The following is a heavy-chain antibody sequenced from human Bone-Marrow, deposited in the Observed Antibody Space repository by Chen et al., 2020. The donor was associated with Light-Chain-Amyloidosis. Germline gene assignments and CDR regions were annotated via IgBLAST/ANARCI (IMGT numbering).Heavy chain of an antibody. V-gene: IGHV3-23*01. Sequence: EVQLLQSGGGSVQPGGSLRLSCVASGFTFDTHAMSWVRKTPGKGLEWVASITRRGGSTFYADSVQDRFTISRDNAKNTLYLHMSSLRVEDTALYYCAKDRPNFYESTGAYYKPRGDFWGQGTPVAVSS. J-gene: IGHJ4*02. D-gene: IGHD3-22*01. CDR2: ITRRGGST. CDR3: AKDRPNFYESTGAYYKPRGDF. CDR1: GFTFDTHA.